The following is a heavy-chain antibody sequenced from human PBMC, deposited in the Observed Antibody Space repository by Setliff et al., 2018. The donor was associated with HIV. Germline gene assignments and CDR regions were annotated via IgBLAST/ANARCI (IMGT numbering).Heavy chain of an antibody. CDR2: IYHSGST. J-gene: IGHJ3*02. CDR3: ARPDPVESDALDI. V-gene: IGHV4-4*02. Sequence: SETLSLTCAVSGGSISSSNWWSWVRQPPGKGLEWIGEIYHSGSTNYNPSLKSRVTISVDKSKNQFSLKLSSVTAADTAVYYCARPDPVESDALDIWGQGTVVTVSS. CDR1: GGSISSSNW.